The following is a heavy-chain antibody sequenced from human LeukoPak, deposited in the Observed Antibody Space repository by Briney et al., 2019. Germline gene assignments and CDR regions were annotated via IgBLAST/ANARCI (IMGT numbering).Heavy chain of an antibody. Sequence: GGSLRLSCAPSRFTFSRHGMHWVRQAPGKGLEWVAIISNDGSRKYYAHSVEGRFTISRDNSKNTLYLQMDSLRAEDTAVYYCARDRAWNYFDYWGQGTLVTVSS. CDR1: RFTFSRHG. CDR3: ARDRAWNYFDY. J-gene: IGHJ4*02. V-gene: IGHV3-30*03. D-gene: IGHD3-3*01. CDR2: ISNDGSRK.